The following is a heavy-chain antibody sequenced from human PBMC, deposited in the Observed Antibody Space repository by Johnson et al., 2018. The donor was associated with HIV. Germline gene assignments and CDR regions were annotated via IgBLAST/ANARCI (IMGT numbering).Heavy chain of an antibody. CDR1: GFTFADYG. D-gene: IGHD5-24*01. J-gene: IGHJ3*02. CDR2: IAHDESIT. V-gene: IGHV3-30*02. CDR3: AFPTGATTAFDI. Sequence: QVQLVESGGGVVQPGGSLRLSCAASGFTFADYGMHWVRQPPGKGLEWVAFIAHDESITHYADSVKGRFTMSRDNSKNTLYLQMNSLRAEDTAVYYCAFPTGATTAFDIWGQGTMVTVSS.